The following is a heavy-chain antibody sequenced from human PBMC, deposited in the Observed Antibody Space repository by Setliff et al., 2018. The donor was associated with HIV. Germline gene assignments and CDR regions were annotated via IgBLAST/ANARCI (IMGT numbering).Heavy chain of an antibody. V-gene: IGHV3-7*01. CDR3: ARDSQTTPFDN. CDR2: IKQDASEK. Sequence: GGSLRLSCAVSGFTFSTYAMSWVRQAPGKGLEWVANIKQDASEKYFLDSVKGRFTISRDNAKNSLYLQMNSLRVEDTAVYYCARDSQTTPFDNWGQGTLVTVSS. J-gene: IGHJ4*02. D-gene: IGHD4-4*01. CDR1: GFTFSTYA.